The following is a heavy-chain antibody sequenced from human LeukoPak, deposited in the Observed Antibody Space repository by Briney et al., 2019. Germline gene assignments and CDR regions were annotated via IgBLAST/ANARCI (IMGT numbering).Heavy chain of an antibody. Sequence: PSETLSLTCAVSGGSFIGYHWNWIRQLPGKGLEWIGEINHSGATNYNPSLKGRVTISVETSKNQFSLKLRSMTAADTAVYYCARDPTTVTSLPYYFDDWGQGTLVTVSS. V-gene: IGHV4-34*01. CDR1: GGSFIGYH. CDR2: INHSGAT. D-gene: IGHD4-17*01. CDR3: ARDPTTVTSLPYYFDD. J-gene: IGHJ4*02.